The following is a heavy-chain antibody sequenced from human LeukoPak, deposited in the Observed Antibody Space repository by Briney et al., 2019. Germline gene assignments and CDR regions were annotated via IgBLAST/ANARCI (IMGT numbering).Heavy chain of an antibody. CDR1: GFSFSSYG. D-gene: IGHD3-16*02. CDR2: IWYDGSSK. J-gene: IGHJ4*02. CDR3: AKDIRVWGSYRYPCLDY. V-gene: IGHV3-33*06. Sequence: GRSLRLSCAASGFSFSSYGMHWVRQAPGKGLEWVAVIWYDGSSKYYADSVNGRFTISRDNSKNTLSLQMDSLRAEDTAVYYCAKDIRVWGSYRYPCLDYWGQGTLVTVSA.